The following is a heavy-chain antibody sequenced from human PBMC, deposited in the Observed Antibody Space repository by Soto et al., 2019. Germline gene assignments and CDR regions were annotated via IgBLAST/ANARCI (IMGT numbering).Heavy chain of an antibody. V-gene: IGHV1-69*01. CDR3: ASNFWSGYFPF. D-gene: IGHD3-3*01. J-gene: IGHJ1*01. CDR2: IIPIFGTA. Sequence: QVQLVQSGAEVKKPGSSVKVSCKASGGTFSSYAISWVRQAPGQGLEWMGGIIPIFGTANYAQKFQGRVTITADESTSTAYIELSSLRSEDTAVSYGASNFWSGYFPFWGQGTLLTVSS. CDR1: GGTFSSYA.